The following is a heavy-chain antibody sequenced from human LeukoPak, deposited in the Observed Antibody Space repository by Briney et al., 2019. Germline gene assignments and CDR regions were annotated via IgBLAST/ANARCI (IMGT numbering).Heavy chain of an antibody. CDR2: IYYSGST. V-gene: IGHV4-59*01. CDR3: ARVGGTNYYYYGMDV. CDR1: GGSISSYY. D-gene: IGHD1-7*01. Sequence: SETLSLTCTVSGGSISSYYWSWIRQPPGKGLEWIGYIYYSGSTNYNPSLKSRVTISVDTSKNQFSLKLSSVTAADAAVYYCARVGGTNYYYYGMDVWGQGTTVTVSS. J-gene: IGHJ6*02.